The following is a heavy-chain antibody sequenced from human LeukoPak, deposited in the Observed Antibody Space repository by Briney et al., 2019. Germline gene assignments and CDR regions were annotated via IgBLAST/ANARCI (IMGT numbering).Heavy chain of an antibody. CDR3: ARGGSTNLGLRNYYYMDV. CDR2: INPSGGST. J-gene: IGHJ6*03. D-gene: IGHD7-27*01. V-gene: IGHV1-46*01. CDR1: GYTFTSYY. Sequence: ASVKVSCKASGYTFTSYYMHWVRQAPGQGLEWMGIINPSGGSTSYAQKFQGRVTMTRDTSTSTVYMELSSLRSEDTAVYYCARGGSTNLGLRNYYYMDVWGKGTTVTVSS.